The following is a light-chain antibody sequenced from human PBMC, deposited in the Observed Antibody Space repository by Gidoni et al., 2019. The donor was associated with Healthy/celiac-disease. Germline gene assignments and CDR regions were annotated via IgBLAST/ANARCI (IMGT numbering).Light chain of an antibody. CDR1: QSLLHSNGYNY. Sequence: EIVMTQSPLSLPVTPGEPASISCRSSQSLLHSNGYNYLYWYLQKPGPSPQLLIYLGSNRASGVPDRFSGSGSGTDFTLKISRVEAEDVGVYYCMQALQTPLTFGGGTKVEIK. V-gene: IGKV2-28*01. J-gene: IGKJ4*01. CDR3: MQALQTPLT. CDR2: LGS.